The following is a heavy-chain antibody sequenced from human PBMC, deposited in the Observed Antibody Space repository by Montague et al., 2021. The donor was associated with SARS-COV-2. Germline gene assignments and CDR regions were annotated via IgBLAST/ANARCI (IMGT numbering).Heavy chain of an antibody. V-gene: IGHV2-70*01. CDR1: GFSLSTSGMC. CDR2: IDWDDDK. Sequence: PALVKPTQTLTLTCTFSGFSLSTSGMCVSWICQPPGKALEWLALIDWDDDKYYSTSLKTRLTISKDTSKNQVVLTMTNMDPVDTATYYCARIRDYDILTGSYSVFDNWGQGTMVTVSS. D-gene: IGHD3-9*01. CDR3: ARIRDYDILTGSYSVFDN. J-gene: IGHJ4*01.